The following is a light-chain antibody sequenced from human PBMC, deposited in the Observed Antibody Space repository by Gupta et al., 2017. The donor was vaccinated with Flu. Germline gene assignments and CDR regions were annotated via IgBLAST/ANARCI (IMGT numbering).Light chain of an antibody. J-gene: IGKJ4*01. V-gene: IGKV2D-29*01. CDR2: EDS. CDR3: KQRIHRPFP. Sequence: TPGTPASIYCQPSQCRRERDGKNYLYWYRQKPGQPPQLLISEDSNRDYGVPDRFSGSGYGTDFTLQISRGEAEDVGVYYCKQRIHRPFPFGRGTKVDI. CDR1: QCRRERDGKNY.